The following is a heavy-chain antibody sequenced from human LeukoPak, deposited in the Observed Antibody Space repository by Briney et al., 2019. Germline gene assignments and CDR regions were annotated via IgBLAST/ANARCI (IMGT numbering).Heavy chain of an antibody. Sequence: SETLSLTCAVYGGSFSGYYWSWIRQPPGKGLEWIGEINHSGSTNYNPSLKSRVTISVDTSKNQFSLKLSSVTAADTAVYYCARGRSQLERLSWRLLGELLPYRYWGQGTLVTVSS. J-gene: IGHJ4*02. D-gene: IGHD3-10*01. CDR2: INHSGST. V-gene: IGHV4-34*01. CDR3: ARGRSQLERLSWRLLGELLPYRY. CDR1: GGSFSGYY.